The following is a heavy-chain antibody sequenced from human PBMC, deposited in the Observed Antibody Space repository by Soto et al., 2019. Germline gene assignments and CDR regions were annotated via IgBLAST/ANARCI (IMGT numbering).Heavy chain of an antibody. V-gene: IGHV4-4*02. Sequence: SETLSLTCAVSGGSISSSNWWSWVRQPPGKGLEWIGEIYHSGSTNYNPSLKSRVTISVDKSKNQFSLKLSSVTAADTAVYYCARDRGAVVAEDAFDISGQATMVTVSS. D-gene: IGHD3-22*01. CDR2: IYHSGST. J-gene: IGHJ3*02. CDR3: ARDRGAVVAEDAFDI. CDR1: GGSISSSNW.